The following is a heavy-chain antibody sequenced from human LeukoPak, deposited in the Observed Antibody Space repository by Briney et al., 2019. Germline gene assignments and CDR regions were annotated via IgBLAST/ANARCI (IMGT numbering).Heavy chain of an antibody. Sequence: GESLKISCKGSGYIFTSYWIGWVRQMPGKGLEWMGIIYPGDSDTRYSPSFQGQVTISADKSISTAYLQWSSLKASDTAMYYCARHEDCSSTSCPAYYWGQGTLVTVSS. CDR3: ARHEDCSSTSCPAYY. CDR1: GYIFTSYW. J-gene: IGHJ4*02. V-gene: IGHV5-51*01. D-gene: IGHD2-2*01. CDR2: IYPGDSDT.